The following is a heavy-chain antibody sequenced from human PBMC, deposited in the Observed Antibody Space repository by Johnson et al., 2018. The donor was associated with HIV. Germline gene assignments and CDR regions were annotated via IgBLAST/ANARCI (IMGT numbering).Heavy chain of an antibody. D-gene: IGHD1-7*01. V-gene: IGHV3-11*04. Sequence: QVQLVESGGGLVKPGGSLRLSCATSGFTFSDYYMSWIRQAPGKGLEWVSYISESGTTIYYADSVKGRFTISRDNSKNTLYLQMNSLRAEDTAVYYCAKDQWYNWNYVSPDAFDIWGQGTMVTVSS. CDR3: AKDQWYNWNYVSPDAFDI. J-gene: IGHJ3*02. CDR1: GFTFSDYY. CDR2: ISESGTTI.